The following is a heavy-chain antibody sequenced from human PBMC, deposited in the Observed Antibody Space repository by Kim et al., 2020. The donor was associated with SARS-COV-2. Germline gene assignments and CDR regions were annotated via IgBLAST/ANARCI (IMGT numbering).Heavy chain of an antibody. CDR2: ISISTTPI. V-gene: IGHV3-48*02. J-gene: IGHJ4*02. Sequence: GGSLRLSCAASGFTFSSYSMAWVRQAPGKGLQWISYISISTTPIYYADSVKGRFTISSDNARNSVYLQMDSLRDEDTAVYYCARGFSFDCSSSSCPSPFDFWGQGTLVTVSS. CDR1: GFTFSSYS. CDR3: ARGFSFDCSSSSCPSPFDF. D-gene: IGHD2-2*01.